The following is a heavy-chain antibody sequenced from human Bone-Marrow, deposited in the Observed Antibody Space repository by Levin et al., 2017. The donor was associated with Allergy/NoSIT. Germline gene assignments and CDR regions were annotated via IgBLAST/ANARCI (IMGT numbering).Heavy chain of an antibody. CDR1: GYSFIDYG. CDR3: ARYGLVQDNWFDP. D-gene: IGHD2-8*01. J-gene: IGHJ5*02. Sequence: GESLKISCKASGYSFIDYGISWVRQAPGQVLESMGWVSAREGHTNYAQRFQGRVTMTTDTATSTGYMELRSLTSDDTAVYYCARYGLVQDNWFDPWGQGTLVIVSS. CDR2: VSAREGHT. V-gene: IGHV1-18*01.